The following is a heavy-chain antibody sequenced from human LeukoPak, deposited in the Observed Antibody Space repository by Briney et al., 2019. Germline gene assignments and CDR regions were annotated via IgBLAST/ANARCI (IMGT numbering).Heavy chain of an antibody. Sequence: GGSLRLSCAASGFTFSSYSMNWVRQAPGKGLEWVSSISSSSSYIYYADSVKGRFTISRDNAKNSLYLQMNSLRAEDTAVYYCARYDYGDYWFDPWGQGTLVTASS. CDR2: ISSSSSYI. CDR1: GFTFSSYS. J-gene: IGHJ5*02. CDR3: ARYDYGDYWFDP. D-gene: IGHD4-17*01. V-gene: IGHV3-21*01.